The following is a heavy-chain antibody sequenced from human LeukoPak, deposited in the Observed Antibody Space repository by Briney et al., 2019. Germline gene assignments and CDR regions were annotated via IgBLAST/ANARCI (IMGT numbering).Heavy chain of an antibody. CDR2: IYYSGST. D-gene: IGHD3-22*01. V-gene: IGHV4-59*01. Sequence: SETLSLTCTVSGGSISSYYWSWIRQPPGKGLEWIGYIYYSGSTNYNPSLKSRVTISVDTSKNQFSLKLSSVTAADTAVYYCARVSRDYDSSGYYVTSFDYWGQGTLVTVSS. J-gene: IGHJ4*02. CDR1: GGSISSYY. CDR3: ARVSRDYDSSGYYVTSFDY.